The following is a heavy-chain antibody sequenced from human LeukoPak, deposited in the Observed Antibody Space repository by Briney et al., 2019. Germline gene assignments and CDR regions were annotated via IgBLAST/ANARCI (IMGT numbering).Heavy chain of an antibody. CDR1: GGSISNYY. V-gene: IGHV4-4*08. CDR2: IYTTGST. Sequence: SETLSLTCTVSGGSISNYYGSWIRQAPGKGLEWIGYIYTTGSTNYNPSLKSRVTISVDTSKNQFSLKLSSVTAADTAVYYCARVLYNYGPHYFDFWGQGTLVTVSS. J-gene: IGHJ4*02. D-gene: IGHD5-18*01. CDR3: ARVLYNYGPHYFDF.